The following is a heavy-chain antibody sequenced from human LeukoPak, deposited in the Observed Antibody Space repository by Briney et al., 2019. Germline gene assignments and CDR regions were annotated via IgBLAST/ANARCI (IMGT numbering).Heavy chain of an antibody. CDR2: INPSGGST. CDR1: GYTFTSYY. CDR3: ARVDLGHDY. V-gene: IGHV1-46*01. D-gene: IGHD3-16*01. J-gene: IGHJ4*02. Sequence: ASVKVSCKASGYTFTSYYMHWVRQAPGQGLEWMGIINPSGGSTNYAQKLQGRVTMTTDTSTSTAYMELRSLRSDDTAVYYCARVDLGHDYWGQGTLVTVSS.